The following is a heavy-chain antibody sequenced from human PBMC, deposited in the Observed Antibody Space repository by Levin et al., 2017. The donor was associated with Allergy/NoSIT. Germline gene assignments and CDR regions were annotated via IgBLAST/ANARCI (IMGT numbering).Heavy chain of an antibody. CDR3: ARDGGYAYYYYYGMDV. J-gene: IGHJ6*02. CDR1: GYTFTSYG. V-gene: IGHV1-18*01. Sequence: GESLKISCKASGYTFTSYGISWVRQAPGQGLEWMGWISAYNGNTNYAQKLQGRVTMTTDTSTSTAYMELRSLRSDDTAVYYCARDGGYAYYYYYGMDVWGQGTTVTVSS. D-gene: IGHD5-12*01. CDR2: ISAYNGNT.